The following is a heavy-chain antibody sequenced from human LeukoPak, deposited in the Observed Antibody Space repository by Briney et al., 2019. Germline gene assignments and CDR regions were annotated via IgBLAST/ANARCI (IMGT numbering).Heavy chain of an antibody. V-gene: IGHV3-30*04. CDR3: ARGAPYYDILTGYLDY. D-gene: IGHD3-9*01. CDR1: GFTFSSYA. J-gene: IGHJ4*02. Sequence: GGSLRLSCAASGFTFSSYAMHWVRQAPGRGLEWVAVISYDGSNKYYADSVKGRFTISRGNSKNTLYLQMNSLRAEDTAVYYCARGAPYYDILTGYLDYWGQGTLVTVSS. CDR2: ISYDGSNK.